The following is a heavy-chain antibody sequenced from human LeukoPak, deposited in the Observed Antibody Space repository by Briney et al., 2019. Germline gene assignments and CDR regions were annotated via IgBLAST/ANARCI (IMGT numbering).Heavy chain of an antibody. Sequence: GGSLRLSCAASGFTFSTYVIHWVRQAPGKGLEWVAAVSYDGGSEYYADSVKGRFAVSRDNSKNTLYLQMRSLRPEDTAVYYCASNFYDVGGYYYRTPVQYWGQGTPVTVSS. V-gene: IGHV3-30*09. J-gene: IGHJ4*02. D-gene: IGHD3-22*01. CDR1: GFTFSTYV. CDR2: VSYDGGSE. CDR3: ASNFYDVGGYYYRTPVQY.